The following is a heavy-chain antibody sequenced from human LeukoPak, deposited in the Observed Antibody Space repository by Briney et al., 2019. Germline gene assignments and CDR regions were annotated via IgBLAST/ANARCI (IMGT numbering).Heavy chain of an antibody. V-gene: IGHV1-69*04. D-gene: IGHD1-1*01. CDR1: GGTFSSYA. CDR3: ARGRQKYNWIDDWYFDY. CDR2: IIPILGIA. Sequence: SVKVSCKASGGTFSSYAISWVRQAPGQELEWMGRIIPILGIANYAQKFQGRVTITADKSTSTAYMELSSLRSEDTAVYYCARGRQKYNWIDDWYFDYWGQGTLVTVSS. J-gene: IGHJ4*02.